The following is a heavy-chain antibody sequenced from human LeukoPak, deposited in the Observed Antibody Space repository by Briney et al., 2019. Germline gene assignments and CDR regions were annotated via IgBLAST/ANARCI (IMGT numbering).Heavy chain of an antibody. Sequence: SETLSLTCTVAGGSISSSSHYWGWIRQPPGKGLEWIGIIYYSGSTYYNPSLESRVTISVDTSKNQFSLKVSSVTAADTAVYYCARRGASSSEEYWGQGTLVIVSS. V-gene: IGHV4-39*01. CDR1: GGSISSSSHY. J-gene: IGHJ4*02. CDR2: IYYSGST. D-gene: IGHD6-6*01. CDR3: ARRGASSSEEY.